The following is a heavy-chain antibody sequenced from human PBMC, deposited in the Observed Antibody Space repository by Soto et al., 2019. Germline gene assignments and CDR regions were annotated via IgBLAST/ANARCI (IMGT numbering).Heavy chain of an antibody. V-gene: IGHV3-48*01. CDR1: GFTFSSYS. J-gene: IGHJ4*02. D-gene: IGHD3-10*01. Sequence: EVQLVESGGGLVQPGGSRRLSCAASGFTFSSYSMNWVRQAPGKGLEWVSYISSSSSTIYYADSVKGRFTISRDNAKNSLYLQMNSLRAEDTAVYYCARESGGDYYGSGSYLYWGQGTLVTVSS. CDR3: ARESGGDYYGSGSYLY. CDR2: ISSSSSTI.